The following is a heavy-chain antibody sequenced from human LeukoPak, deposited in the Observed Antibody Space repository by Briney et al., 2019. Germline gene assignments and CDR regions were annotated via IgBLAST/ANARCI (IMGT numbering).Heavy chain of an antibody. V-gene: IGHV1-69*06. D-gene: IGHD4-17*01. Sequence: SVKVSCKASGGTFSSYAISWVRQAPGQGLEWMGGIISIFGTANYAQKFQGRVTITADKSTSTAYMELSSLRSEDTAVYYCARGSGDSNYYYYYYMDVWGKGTTVTVSS. J-gene: IGHJ6*03. CDR1: GGTFSSYA. CDR3: ARGSGDSNYYYYYYMDV. CDR2: IISIFGTA.